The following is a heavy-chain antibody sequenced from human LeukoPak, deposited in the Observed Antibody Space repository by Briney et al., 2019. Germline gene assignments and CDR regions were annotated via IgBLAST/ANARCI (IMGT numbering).Heavy chain of an antibody. Sequence: GGSLRLSCAASGFTFSSYSMNWVRQAPGKGLEWVSSISSSSSYIYCADSVKGRFTISRDNAKNSLYLQMNSLRAEDTAVYYCASYYSSGWYSKKYNWFDPWGQGTLVTVSS. CDR2: ISSSSSYI. CDR1: GFTFSSYS. D-gene: IGHD6-19*01. CDR3: ASYYSSGWYSKKYNWFDP. V-gene: IGHV3-21*01. J-gene: IGHJ5*02.